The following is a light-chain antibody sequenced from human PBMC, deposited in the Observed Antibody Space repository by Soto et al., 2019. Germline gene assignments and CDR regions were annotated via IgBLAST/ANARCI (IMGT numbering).Light chain of an antibody. V-gene: IGLV1-40*01. J-gene: IGLJ3*02. CDR3: QAYDYSLTASV. CDR2: GNR. CDR1: NANIGAGYD. Sequence: QSVLTQPPSVSGAPGQRVTISCTGNNANIGAGYDVHWYQQLPCAAPKLVIFGNRNRPSGVPERFSGSKSGTSASLAITGLQAEDEADYYCQAYDYSLTASVFGGGTKVTVL.